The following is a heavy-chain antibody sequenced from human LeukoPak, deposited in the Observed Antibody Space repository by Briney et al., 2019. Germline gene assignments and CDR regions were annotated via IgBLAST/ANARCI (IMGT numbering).Heavy chain of an antibody. CDR1: GYIFTSYW. CDR2: IYPGDSDT. Sequence: GESLKISCKGSGYIFTSYWIVWVRQMPGKGLQWMGIIYPGDSDTRYSPSFQGQVTISADKSISTAYLQWSSLRASDTAMYYCATSFLEGFDPWGQGTLVTVSS. V-gene: IGHV5-51*01. J-gene: IGHJ5*02. CDR3: ATSFLEGFDP.